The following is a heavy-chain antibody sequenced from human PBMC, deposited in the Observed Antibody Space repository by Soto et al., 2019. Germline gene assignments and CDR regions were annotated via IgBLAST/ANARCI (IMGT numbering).Heavy chain of an antibody. CDR1: GGSISSYY. CDR3: ARGGFLWIFPDY. D-gene: IGHD3-3*01. J-gene: IGHJ4*02. V-gene: IGHV4-59*01. CDR2: IYYSGST. Sequence: NPSETLSLTCTVSGGSISSYYWSWIRQPPGKGLEWIGYIYYSGSTNYNPSLKSRVTISVDTSKNQFSLKLSSVTAADTAVYYCARGGFLWIFPDYWGQGTLVTVSS.